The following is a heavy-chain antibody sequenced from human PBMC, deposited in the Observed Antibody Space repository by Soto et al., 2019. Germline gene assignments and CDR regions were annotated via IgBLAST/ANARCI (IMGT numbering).Heavy chain of an antibody. CDR3: ARQEGSYTSPYDY. V-gene: IGHV5-51*01. CDR1: GYSFTSYW. CDR2: IYPGDSDA. J-gene: IGHJ4*02. D-gene: IGHD3-16*01. Sequence: PGESLKISCKASGYSFTSYWIGWVRQMPGKGLEWMGIIYPGDSDARYSPSFQGHVTISVDKSITTAYLQWSSLKASDTAIYYCARQEGSYTSPYDYWGQGTLVTVSS.